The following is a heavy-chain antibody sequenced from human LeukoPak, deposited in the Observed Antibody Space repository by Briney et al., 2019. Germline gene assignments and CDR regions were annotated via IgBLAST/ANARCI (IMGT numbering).Heavy chain of an antibody. D-gene: IGHD6-19*01. V-gene: IGHV1-2*02. J-gene: IGHJ5*02. CDR3: AREKRARVAVSCTWAPDTLNWFDP. Sequence: ASVKVSCKGSGYTFTGYYMHWVRQAPGQGLEWMGWINPNSGGTNYAQKFQGRVTMTRDTSISTAYMELSRLRSDDTAVYYCAREKRARVAVSCTWAPDTLNWFDPWGQGTLVTVSS. CDR1: GYTFTGYY. CDR2: INPNSGGT.